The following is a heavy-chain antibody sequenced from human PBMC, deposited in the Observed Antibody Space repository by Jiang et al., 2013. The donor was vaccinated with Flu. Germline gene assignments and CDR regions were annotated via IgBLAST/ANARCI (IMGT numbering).Heavy chain of an antibody. CDR2: SGRA. V-gene: IGHV4-34*01. Sequence: SGRAKYNPSLGSRVSISVDTSKNQFSLKLTSVTAADTAVYYCARGGSGSSDRSLDYWGQGTPGHRLL. CDR3: ARGGSGSSDRSLDY. J-gene: IGHJ4*02. D-gene: IGHD1-26*01.